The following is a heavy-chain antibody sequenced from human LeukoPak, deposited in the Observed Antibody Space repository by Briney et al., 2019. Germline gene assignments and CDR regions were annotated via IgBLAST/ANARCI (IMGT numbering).Heavy chain of an antibody. CDR2: INSNNGDT. CDR1: GYTFTGYY. V-gene: IGHV1-2*02. Sequence: ASVKVSFKASGYTFTGYYLHWVRQAPGQGLEWVGGINSNNGDTHYAQNFQGRVTMTRDTSISTAYMELSRLGSDDTAVYYCARGGDGYNLDWGQGTLVTVSS. D-gene: IGHD5-24*01. CDR3: ARGGDGYNLD. J-gene: IGHJ4*02.